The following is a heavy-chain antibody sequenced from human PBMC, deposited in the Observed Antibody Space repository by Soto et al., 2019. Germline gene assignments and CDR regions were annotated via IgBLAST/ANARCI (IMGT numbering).Heavy chain of an antibody. CDR3: ARSRSTVSRGSYFDV. Sequence: ASVKVSCKSSGYNFDAYYIHWVRQAPGQGLEWMGCVNAYNGATLFAQVFQGRVSMTRDTSITSAVMELSGLTSGDTAVCYCARSRSTVSRGSYFDVWGQGALVTVSS. CDR1: GYNFDAYY. D-gene: IGHD4-4*01. V-gene: IGHV1-2*02. J-gene: IGHJ4*02. CDR2: VNAYNGAT.